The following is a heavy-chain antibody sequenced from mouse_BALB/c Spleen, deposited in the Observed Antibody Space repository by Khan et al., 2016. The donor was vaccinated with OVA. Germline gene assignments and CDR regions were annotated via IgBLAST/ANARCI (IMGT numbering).Heavy chain of an antibody. CDR1: GYTFINYW. CDR3: ARRGLRWDFDY. D-gene: IGHD1-1*01. CDR2: INPSTGYT. V-gene: IGHV1-7*01. J-gene: IGHJ2*01. Sequence: QVRLQQSGAELAKPGASVKMSCKASGYTFINYWILWVKQRPGQGLEWIGYINPSTGYTEYNQNFKDKATLTADKSSSTAYMQLSSLTSEDSAVYYCARRGLRWDFDYWGKGTTLTVSS.